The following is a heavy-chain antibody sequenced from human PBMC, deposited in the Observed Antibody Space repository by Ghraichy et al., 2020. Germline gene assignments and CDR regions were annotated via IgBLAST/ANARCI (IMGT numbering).Heavy chain of an antibody. CDR2: IYYSGST. D-gene: IGHD3-10*01. CDR3: ARDYGADAFDI. Sequence: SETLSLTCTVSGGSISSYYWSWIRQPPGKGLEWIGYIYYSGSTNYNPSLKSRVTISVDTSKNQFSLTLSSVTAADTAVYYCARDYGADAFDIWGQGTMVTVSS. J-gene: IGHJ3*02. V-gene: IGHV4-59*01. CDR1: GGSISSYY.